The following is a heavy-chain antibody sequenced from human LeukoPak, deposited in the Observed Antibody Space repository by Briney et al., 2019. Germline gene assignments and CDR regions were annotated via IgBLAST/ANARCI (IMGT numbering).Heavy chain of an antibody. J-gene: IGHJ6*02. V-gene: IGHV4-34*01. CDR2: INHSGST. CDR1: GGVFSGFY. CDR3: ATSPPWIRYGMDV. D-gene: IGHD5-18*01. Sequence: SEALFLPCAFYGGVFSGFYWSWVRPPPREGLEWIGEINHSGSTNYNPSLKSRVTISVDTSKNQFSLKLSSVTAVDTAVYYCATSPPWIRYGMDVWGQGTTVTVSS.